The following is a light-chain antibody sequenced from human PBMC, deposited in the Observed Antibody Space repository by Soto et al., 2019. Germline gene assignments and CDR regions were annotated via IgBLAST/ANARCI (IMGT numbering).Light chain of an antibody. CDR3: SSYAGSNKSV. CDR2: EVS. J-gene: IGLJ1*01. V-gene: IGLV2-8*01. CDR1: SSDVGGYNY. Sequence: QSVLTQPPSASGSPGQSVTISCTGTSSDVGGYNYVSWYQQHPGKAPKLMIYEVSKRPSGVPDRFSGSKSGNTASLTVSGLQPEDEADYYCSSYAGSNKSVFGTGTK.